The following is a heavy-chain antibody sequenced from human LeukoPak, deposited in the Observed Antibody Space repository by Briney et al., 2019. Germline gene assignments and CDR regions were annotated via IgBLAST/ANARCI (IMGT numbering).Heavy chain of an antibody. CDR2: ISAYNGNT. Sequence: ASVKVSCKASGYTFTNYGISWVRQAPGQGLEWMGWISAYNGNTNYAQKLQGRVSMTTDTSTTTAYMELRSLRPEDTAVYYCAKDLKRGYSYGYWAFTPGYWGQGTLVTVSS. D-gene: IGHD5-18*01. V-gene: IGHV1-18*01. CDR1: GYTFTNYG. J-gene: IGHJ4*02. CDR3: AKDLKRGYSYGYWAFTPGY.